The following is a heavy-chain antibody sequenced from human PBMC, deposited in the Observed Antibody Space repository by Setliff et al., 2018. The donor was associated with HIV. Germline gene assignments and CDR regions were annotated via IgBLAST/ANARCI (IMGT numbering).Heavy chain of an antibody. J-gene: IGHJ4*02. D-gene: IGHD6-13*01. Sequence: GGSLRLSCAASGFTFSNAWMSWVRQAPGKGLEWVGRIKSKYNGGTTDYAAPVKGRFTISRDNSKNTLYLQMNSLRAEDTAVYYCAKDHATSSWFTALLDYWGQGALVTVSS. CDR1: GFTFSNAW. V-gene: IGHV3-15*01. CDR2: IKSKYNGGTT. CDR3: AKDHATSSWFTALLDY.